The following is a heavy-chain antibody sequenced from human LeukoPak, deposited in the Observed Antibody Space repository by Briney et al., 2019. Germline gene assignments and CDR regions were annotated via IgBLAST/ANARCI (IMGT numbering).Heavy chain of an antibody. CDR2: MNPNSGNT. CDR3: ARGANYYYYYYMDV. CDR1: GYTFTSYD. V-gene: IGHV1-8*01. J-gene: IGHJ6*03. Sequence: GASVKVSCKASGYTFTSYDINWVRQATGQGLEWMGWMNPNSGNTGYAQKFQGRVTMTRNTSISTAYMELSSLRSEDTAVYYCARGANYYYYYYMDVWGKGTTVTVSS.